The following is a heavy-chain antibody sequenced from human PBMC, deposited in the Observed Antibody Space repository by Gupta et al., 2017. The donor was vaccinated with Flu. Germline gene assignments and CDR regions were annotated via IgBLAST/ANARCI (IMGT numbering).Heavy chain of an antibody. Sequence: QVQLVESGGGVVQPGRSLRLSCAASGFTFSSYGMHWVRQAPGKGLEWVAVIWYDGSNKYYAYSVKGRFTISRDNSKTTLYLQMNSLRAEDTAVYYCARDRHAVYYDFWSGYYVPRCDGMDVWGQGTTVTVSS. CDR3: ARDRHAVYYDFWSGYYVPRCDGMDV. CDR2: IWYDGSNK. CDR1: GFTFSSYG. D-gene: IGHD3-3*01. V-gene: IGHV3-33*01. J-gene: IGHJ6*02.